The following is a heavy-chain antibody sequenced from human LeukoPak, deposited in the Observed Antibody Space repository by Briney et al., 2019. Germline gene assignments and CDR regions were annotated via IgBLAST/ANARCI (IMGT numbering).Heavy chain of an antibody. V-gene: IGHV4-30-4*08. CDR2: IYYSGST. CDR3: ARGDRTYYYGSGSPGTVDY. J-gene: IGHJ4*02. CDR1: GGSISSGDYY. Sequence: PSETLSLTCTVSGGSISSGDYYWSWIRQPPGKGLEWIGYIYYSGSTYYNPSLKSRVTISVDTSKNQFSLKLSSVTAADTAVYYCARGDRTYYYGSGSPGTVDYWGQGTLVTVSS. D-gene: IGHD3-10*01.